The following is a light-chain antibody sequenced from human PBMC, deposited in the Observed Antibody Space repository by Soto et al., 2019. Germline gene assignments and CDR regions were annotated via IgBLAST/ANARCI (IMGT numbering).Light chain of an antibody. CDR2: GAS. Sequence: EIVLTQSPGTLSLSPGERATLSCRASQSVSSSYLAWYQQKPGQAPRLLIYGASTRATGIPARFSGSGSETDFTLIISRLEPEDFALYYCQQYGGSPITFGQGTRLEIK. J-gene: IGKJ5*01. CDR3: QQYGGSPIT. CDR1: QSVSSSY. V-gene: IGKV3-20*01.